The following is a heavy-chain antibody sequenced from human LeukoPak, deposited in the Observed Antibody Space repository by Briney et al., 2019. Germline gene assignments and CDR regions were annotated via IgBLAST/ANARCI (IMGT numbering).Heavy chain of an antibody. CDR1: GGSISSYY. Sequence: SETLSLTCTVSGGSISSYYWSWIRQPAGKGLEWIGRIYTSGSTNYNPSLKSRVTMSVDTSKNQFSLKLSSVTAADTAVYYCARHPTSNYDILTGYYGHGMFDWFDPWGQGTLVTVSS. J-gene: IGHJ5*02. CDR2: IYTSGST. CDR3: ARHPTSNYDILTGYYGHGMFDWFDP. D-gene: IGHD3-9*01. V-gene: IGHV4-4*07.